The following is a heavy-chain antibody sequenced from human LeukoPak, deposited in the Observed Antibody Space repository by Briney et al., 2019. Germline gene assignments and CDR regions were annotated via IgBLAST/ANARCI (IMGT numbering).Heavy chain of an antibody. V-gene: IGHV4-59*01. Sequence: PSETLSLTCTVSGGSISSYYWSWIRQPAGKGLEWIGYIYYSGSTNYNPSLKSRVTISVDTSKNQFSLKLSSVTAADTAVYYCARLQLVWGGFSFDYWGQGTLVTVSS. CDR3: ARLQLVWGGFSFDY. J-gene: IGHJ4*02. CDR2: IYYSGST. D-gene: IGHD2-8*01. CDR1: GGSISSYY.